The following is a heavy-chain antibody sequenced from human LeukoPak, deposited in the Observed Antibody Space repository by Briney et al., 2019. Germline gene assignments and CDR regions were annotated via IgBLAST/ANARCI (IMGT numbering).Heavy chain of an antibody. CDR1: GYTLSELS. Sequence: ASVKVSCKVSGYTLSELSMHWVRQAPGKGLEWMGGFEPEDGETIYAQKFQGRVTMTEDTSTDTAYMELSSLRSEDTAVYYCATGGYCSSTSCSGGAFDIWGQGTMVTVSS. CDR3: ATGGYCSSTSCSGGAFDI. CDR2: FEPEDGET. D-gene: IGHD2-2*01. V-gene: IGHV1-24*01. J-gene: IGHJ3*02.